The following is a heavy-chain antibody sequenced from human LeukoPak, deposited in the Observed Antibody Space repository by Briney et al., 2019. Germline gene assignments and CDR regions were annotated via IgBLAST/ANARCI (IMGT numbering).Heavy chain of an antibody. Sequence: PGRSLRLSCAASGFTFSSYAMHWVRQAQGKGLEWVAVISYDGSNKYYADSAKDRFTISRDNSKNTLYLQMNSLRAEDTAVYYCARDFMGIAVAGTGITFDYWGQGTLVTVSS. CDR2: ISYDGSNK. D-gene: IGHD6-19*01. CDR1: GFTFSSYA. V-gene: IGHV3-30*04. J-gene: IGHJ4*02. CDR3: ARDFMGIAVAGTGITFDY.